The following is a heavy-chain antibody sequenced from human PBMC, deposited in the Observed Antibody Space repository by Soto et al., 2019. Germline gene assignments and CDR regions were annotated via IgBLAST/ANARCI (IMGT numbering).Heavy chain of an antibody. Sequence: PSEPLSLPCAVYGGYFSGYYWSWIRKTKGKGLEWIGEINHSGSTNYNPSLKSRVTISVDTSKNQFSLKLSSVTAADTAVYYCAGSDPSYDYIWGSYRYPSLILDYWGQGTLVTVSS. V-gene: IGHV4-34*01. CDR1: GGYFSGYY. CDR3: AGSDPSYDYIWGSYRYPSLILDY. D-gene: IGHD3-16*02. J-gene: IGHJ4*02. CDR2: INHSGST.